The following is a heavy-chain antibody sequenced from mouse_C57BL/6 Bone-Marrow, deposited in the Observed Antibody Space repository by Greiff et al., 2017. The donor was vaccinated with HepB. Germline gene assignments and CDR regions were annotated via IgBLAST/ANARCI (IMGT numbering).Heavy chain of an antibody. Sequence: EVKLMESGGGLVKPGGSLKLSCAASGFTFSDYGMHWVRQAPEKGLEWVAYISSGSSTIYYADTVKGRFTISRDNAKNTLFLQMTSLRSEDTAMYYCASPSLGYGSSYGYFDVWGTGTTVTVSS. D-gene: IGHD1-1*01. J-gene: IGHJ1*03. V-gene: IGHV5-17*01. CDR2: ISSGSSTI. CDR3: ASPSLGYGSSYGYFDV. CDR1: GFTFSDYG.